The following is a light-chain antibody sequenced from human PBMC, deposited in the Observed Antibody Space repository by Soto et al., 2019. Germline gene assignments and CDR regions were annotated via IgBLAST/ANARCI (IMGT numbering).Light chain of an antibody. CDR3: QQRHMWPIT. V-gene: IGKV3-11*01. CDR1: QSFRGL. J-gene: IGKJ5*01. Sequence: EFVFTQTPVTLSLSQGERATLSCRASQSFRGLLAWYQQKPGQAPRLLIYDAYNRATGIPPRFSGSGSGTDFTLTISSLEPEDSAVYYCQQRHMWPITFGQGTRLEIK. CDR2: DAY.